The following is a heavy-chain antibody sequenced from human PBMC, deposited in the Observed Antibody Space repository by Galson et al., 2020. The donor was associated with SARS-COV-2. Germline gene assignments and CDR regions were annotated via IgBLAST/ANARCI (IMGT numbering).Heavy chain of an antibody. CDR1: GGSISSGSYY. CDR2: IHYSGGT. V-gene: IGHV4-39*07. Sequence: SETLSLTCTVSGGSISSGSYYWGWFRQPPGKGLEWIGSIHYSGGTNYNPSLKSRVTISVDTSKDQFSLNLNSVTAADTAVYYCARMYSSTWYTPYFYYGMDVWGQGTTVTVSS. CDR3: ARMYSSTWYTPYFYYGMDV. J-gene: IGHJ6*02. D-gene: IGHD6-13*01.